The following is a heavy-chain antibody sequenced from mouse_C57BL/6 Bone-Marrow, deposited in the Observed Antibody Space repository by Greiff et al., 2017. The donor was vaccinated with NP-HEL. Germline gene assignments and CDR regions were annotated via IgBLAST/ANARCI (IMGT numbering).Heavy chain of an antibody. V-gene: IGHV1-52*01. CDR3: ARSNYYGSSSHFDY. CDR2: IDPSDSET. D-gene: IGHD1-1*01. CDR1: GYTFTSYW. Sequence: VQLQQPGAELVRPGSSVKLSCKASGYTFTSYWMHWVKQRPIQGLEWIGNIDPSDSETHYNQKFKDKATLTVAKSSSTAYMQLSSLTSEDSAVYYCARSNYYGSSSHFDYWGQGTTLTVSS. J-gene: IGHJ2*01.